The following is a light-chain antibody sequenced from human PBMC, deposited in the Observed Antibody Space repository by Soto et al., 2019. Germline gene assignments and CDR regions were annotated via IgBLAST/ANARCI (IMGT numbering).Light chain of an antibody. J-gene: IGLJ1*01. CDR3: SSYTTSSTIV. Sequence: QSVLTQPASVSGSPGQSITISCTGTSSDVGGFNFVSWYQQPPGKAPKLMIYDVSHRPSGVSNRFSGSKSGNTASLTISGLQAEDEGDHYCSSYTTSSTIVFGTGTKVTVL. CDR2: DVS. V-gene: IGLV2-14*01. CDR1: SSDVGGFNF.